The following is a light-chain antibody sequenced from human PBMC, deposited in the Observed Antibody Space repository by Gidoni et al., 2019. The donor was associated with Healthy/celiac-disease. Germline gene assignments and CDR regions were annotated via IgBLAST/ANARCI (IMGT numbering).Light chain of an antibody. Sequence: DIVMTQSPDSLAVSLGDRATINCKSSQSVLYSSNNKNYLAWYQQKPGQPPKLLIYWASTRESGVPDRFSGSGSGTDFTLTISSLQAEDVAVYYCQQYYSTPQTFGQXTKVEIK. J-gene: IGKJ1*01. CDR2: WAS. V-gene: IGKV4-1*01. CDR1: QSVLYSSNNKNY. CDR3: QQYYSTPQT.